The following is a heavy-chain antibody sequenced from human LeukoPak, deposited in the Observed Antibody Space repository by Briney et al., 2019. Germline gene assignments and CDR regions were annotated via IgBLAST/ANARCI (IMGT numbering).Heavy chain of an antibody. J-gene: IGHJ4*02. D-gene: IGHD3-22*01. CDR3: ARGRYDSSGYYYELYYFDY. CDR2: INADNGNT. CDR1: GYTFTSYA. V-gene: IGHV1-3*01. Sequence: ASVKVSCKASGYTFTSYAMHWVRQAPGQRLEWMGWINADNGNTKYSQKFQGRVTITADESTSTAYMELSSLRSEDTAVYYCARGRYDSSGYYYELYYFDYWGQGTLVTVSS.